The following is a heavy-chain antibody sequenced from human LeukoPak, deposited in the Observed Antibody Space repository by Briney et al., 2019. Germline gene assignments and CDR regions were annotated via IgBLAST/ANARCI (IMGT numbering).Heavy chain of an antibody. J-gene: IGHJ4*02. CDR3: ARGGRWEHFDY. Sequence: SEALSLTCTVSGGYISTYYWSWIRLPPGKGVEWIGYIYYSGTTTYNPSLRSRVTMSVDTSKNQFSLKLRSVTAADTAVYYCARGGRWEHFDYWGQGTLVTVSS. CDR2: IYYSGTT. CDR1: GGYISTYY. V-gene: IGHV4-59*01. D-gene: IGHD1-1*01.